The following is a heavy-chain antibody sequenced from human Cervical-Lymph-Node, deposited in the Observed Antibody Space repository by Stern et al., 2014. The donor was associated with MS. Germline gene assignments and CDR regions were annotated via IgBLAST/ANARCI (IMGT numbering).Heavy chain of an antibody. CDR3: ARRGHGYMGIDY. D-gene: IGHD1-1*01. J-gene: IGHJ4*02. V-gene: IGHV5-51*03. CDR2: IYPGDSET. CDR1: GYRFTNYW. Sequence: EVQLVESGAEVKKPGESLRISCEVSGYRFTNYWIGWVRQMPGKVLEWMGIIYPGDSETRYSPSFQGQFTISVDKSNTTTYLQWSSLKASDTAIYYCARRGHGYMGIDYWGQGALVTVSS.